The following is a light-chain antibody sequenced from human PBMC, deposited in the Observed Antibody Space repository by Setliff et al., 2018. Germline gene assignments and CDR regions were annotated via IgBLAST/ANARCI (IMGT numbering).Light chain of an antibody. CDR3: QQRSKWPLT. J-gene: IGKJ4*01. Sequence: EIVLTQSPATLSLSPGERATLSCRASESISTYLTWFQQKPGQAPRLLIYDGSNRATGIPSRFSGSGSGTDFTLTISSLEPVDFAVYYCQQRSKWPLTFGGGTKVDIK. CDR2: DGS. CDR1: ESISTY. V-gene: IGKV3-11*01.